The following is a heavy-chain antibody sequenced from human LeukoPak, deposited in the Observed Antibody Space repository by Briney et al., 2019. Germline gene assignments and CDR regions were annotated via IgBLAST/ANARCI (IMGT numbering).Heavy chain of an antibody. CDR1: GFSFSSYW. J-gene: IGHJ6*03. CDR3: ARGASAMVSFGYYYYYYMDV. CDR2: IKEDGSAK. D-gene: IGHD5-18*01. Sequence: PGGSLRLSCAASGFSFSSYWMSWVRQAPGKGLEWVANIKEDGSAKYYVDSVKGRFTISRDNAKNSLYLQMNSLRVEDTAVYYCARGASAMVSFGYYYYYYMDVWGKGTTVTVSS. V-gene: IGHV3-7*03.